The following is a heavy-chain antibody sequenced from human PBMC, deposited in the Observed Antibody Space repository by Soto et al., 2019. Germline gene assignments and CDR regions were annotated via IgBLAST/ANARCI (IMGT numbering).Heavy chain of an antibody. CDR2: ISSSSSYI. J-gene: IGHJ4*02. CDR1: GFTFSSYS. CDR3: ARSTRIAVAVPLFDY. Sequence: PGGSLRLSCAASGFTFSSYSMNWVRQAPGKGLERVSSISSSSSYIYYADSVKGRFTISRDNAKNSLYLQMNSLRAEDTAVYYCARSTRIAVAVPLFDYWGQGTLVTVSS. V-gene: IGHV3-21*01. D-gene: IGHD6-19*01.